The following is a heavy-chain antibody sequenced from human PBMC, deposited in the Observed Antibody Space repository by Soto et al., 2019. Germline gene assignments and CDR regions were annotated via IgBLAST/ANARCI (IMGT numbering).Heavy chain of an antibody. D-gene: IGHD3-16*01. CDR3: ARRLDDRADEGFDV. CDR1: GGTFSTYT. Sequence: QVHLVQSGAEVRKPGSSVKVSCKTSGGTFSTYTIYWVRQAPGQGLEWMGRIIPLFGTTKYAQNFQDRVTITAEESTNTTYMELSSLRAEDTAVYYCARRLDDRADEGFDVWGEGTAVTVSA. V-gene: IGHV1-69*18. CDR2: IIPLFGTT. J-gene: IGHJ3*01.